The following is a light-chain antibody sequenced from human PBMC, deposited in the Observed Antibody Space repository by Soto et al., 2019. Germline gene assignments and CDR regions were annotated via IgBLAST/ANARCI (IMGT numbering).Light chain of an antibody. J-gene: IGKJ1*01. CDR2: GAS. CDR3: QQYNNWPPTWT. V-gene: IGKV3-15*01. Sequence: EIVMTQSPATLSLSPGELATLSCRASQSVSSNLAWYQQKPGQAPRLLIYGASTRATGIPARFSGSGSGTEFALTISSLQSEDFAVYYCQQYNNWPPTWTFGQGTKVEIK. CDR1: QSVSSN.